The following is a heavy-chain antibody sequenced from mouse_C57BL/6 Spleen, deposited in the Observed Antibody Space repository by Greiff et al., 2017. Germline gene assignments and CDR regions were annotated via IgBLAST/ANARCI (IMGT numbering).Heavy chain of an antibody. Sequence: QVQLQQSGPELVKPGASVKISCKASGYAFSSSWMNWVKQRPGKGLEWIGRIYPGDGDTNYNGKFKGKATLTADKSSSTAYMQLSSLTSEDSAVYFCARGGLNLLSETDYWGQGTTLTVSS. CDR3: ARGGLNLLSETDY. J-gene: IGHJ2*01. CDR1: GYAFSSSW. V-gene: IGHV1-82*01. D-gene: IGHD1-1*01. CDR2: IYPGDGDT.